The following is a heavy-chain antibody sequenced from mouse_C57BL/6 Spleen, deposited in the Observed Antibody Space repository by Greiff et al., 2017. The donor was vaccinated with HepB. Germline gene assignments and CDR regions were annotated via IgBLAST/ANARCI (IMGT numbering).Heavy chain of an antibody. D-gene: IGHD4-1*01. Sequence: VQLQQSGPELVKPGASVKISCKASGYTFTDYYMNWVKQSHGKSLEWIGDINPNNGGTSYNQKFKGKATLTVDKSSSTAYMELRSLTSEDSAVYYCARGLGRGYWGQGTTLTVSS. CDR1: GYTFTDYY. CDR3: ARGLGRGY. J-gene: IGHJ2*01. CDR2: INPNNGGT. V-gene: IGHV1-26*01.